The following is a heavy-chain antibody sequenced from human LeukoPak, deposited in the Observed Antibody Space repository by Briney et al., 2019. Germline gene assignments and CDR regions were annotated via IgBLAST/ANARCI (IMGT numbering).Heavy chain of an antibody. CDR2: INPNSGGT. J-gene: IGHJ4*02. D-gene: IGHD3-10*01. V-gene: IGHV1-2*02. CDR1: GYTFTGYF. CDR3: ARYYGSGHFDY. Sequence: GASVKVSCKPSGYTFTGYFIQWVRQAPGQGLEWMGWINPNSGGTNYAQNFQGRVTMTRDTSISTAYMELSRLSSDDTAVYYCARYYGSGHFDYWGQGTLVTVSS.